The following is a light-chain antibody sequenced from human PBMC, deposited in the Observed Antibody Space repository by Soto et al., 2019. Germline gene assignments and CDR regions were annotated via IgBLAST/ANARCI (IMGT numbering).Light chain of an antibody. Sequence: DIQMTQSPSSLSASVGDRVTITCRASQSIGNSLTWYQQKAGKAPKLLIYGSSTLQGGVPSRFSGSGSGTDFALTISSLQPEDFATYYWQQSYTTPTTFGQGTLLDIK. CDR3: QQSYTTPTT. CDR1: QSIGNS. J-gene: IGKJ5*01. V-gene: IGKV1-39*01. CDR2: GSS.